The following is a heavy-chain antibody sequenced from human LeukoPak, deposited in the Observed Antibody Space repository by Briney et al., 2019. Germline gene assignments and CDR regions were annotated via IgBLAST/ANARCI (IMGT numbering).Heavy chain of an antibody. D-gene: IGHD6-19*01. J-gene: IGHJ4*02. CDR3: ARGPYSSGWYYFDY. CDR1: GFTFSTYG. Sequence: GGSLRLSCAASGFTFSTYGMSWVRQAPGKGLEWVSGLSGSGGSTYYADSVKGRFTISRDNSKNTLYLQMYSLRAEDTALYYCARGPYSSGWYYFDYWGQGTLVTVSS. V-gene: IGHV3-23*01. CDR2: LSGSGGST.